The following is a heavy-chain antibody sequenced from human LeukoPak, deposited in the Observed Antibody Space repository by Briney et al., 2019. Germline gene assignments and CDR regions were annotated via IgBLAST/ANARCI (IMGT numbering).Heavy chain of an antibody. D-gene: IGHD6-6*01. CDR1: GYTFPSYF. V-gene: IGHV1-46*01. Sequence: VASVKVSCKASGYTFPSYFMHWVRQAPGQGLEWMGIINPTGGSTTYAQKFQGRVTMTRDTSTSTVYMELSSLRSDDTAVYYCARTAARRFDYWGQGTPVTVSS. CDR3: ARTAARRFDY. CDR2: INPTGGST. J-gene: IGHJ4*02.